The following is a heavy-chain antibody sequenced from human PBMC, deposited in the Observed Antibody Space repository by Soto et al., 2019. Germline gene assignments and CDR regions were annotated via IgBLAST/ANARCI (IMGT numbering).Heavy chain of an antibody. D-gene: IGHD6-13*01. CDR2: IYYSGST. CDR3: ARHSAAAGPPYWFDP. Sequence: SETLSLTCTVSGGSISSSSYYWGWIRQPPGKGLEWIGSIYYSGSTYYNPSLKRQVTISVDTSKNQFSLNLGSVTAADTAVYYCARHSAAAGPPYWFDPWGQGTLVTVSS. J-gene: IGHJ5*02. V-gene: IGHV4-39*01. CDR1: GGSISSSSYY.